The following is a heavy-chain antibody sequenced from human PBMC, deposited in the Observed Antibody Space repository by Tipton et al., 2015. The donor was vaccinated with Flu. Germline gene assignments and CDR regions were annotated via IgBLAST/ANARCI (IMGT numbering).Heavy chain of an antibody. CDR3: ARSSTRGESDF. V-gene: IGHV4-38-2*02. D-gene: IGHD3-16*01. CDR1: GYSISTGDY. Sequence: TLSLTCNVSGYSISTGDYWGWIRQPPGKGLEWLVNVYHTGTTFYKPSLRSRLTISVDTSKNQISLKLTSVSVADTAVYYCARSSTRGESDFWGQGILVTVSS. J-gene: IGHJ4*02. CDR2: VYHTGTT.